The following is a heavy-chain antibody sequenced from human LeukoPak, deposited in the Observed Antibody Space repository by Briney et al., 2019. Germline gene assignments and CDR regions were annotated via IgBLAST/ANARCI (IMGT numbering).Heavy chain of an antibody. CDR1: GFTFSSYA. D-gene: IGHD2-21*02. CDR2: ISGSGRST. V-gene: IGHV3-23*01. Sequence: GGSLRLSCAASGFTFSSYAMSWVRQAPGKGLEWVSAISGSGRSTFYADSVKGRFTISRDNSKNTLYLRMNSLRAEDTAVYYCAKDSTAIPVDYWGQGTLVTVSS. J-gene: IGHJ4*02. CDR3: AKDSTAIPVDY.